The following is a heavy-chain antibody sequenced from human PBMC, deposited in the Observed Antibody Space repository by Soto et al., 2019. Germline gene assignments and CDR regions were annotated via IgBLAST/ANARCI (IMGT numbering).Heavy chain of an antibody. CDR2: VYHTGRT. J-gene: IGHJ4*02. CDR1: GDSFKSGSYS. V-gene: IGHV4-61*01. D-gene: IGHD3-3*01. Sequence: QVQLQESGPGLVKPSETLSLTCTVSGDSFKSGSYSWSWIQQPPGKGLEWIGYVYHTGRTSYNPSLKSRVSISMDTSKNQFSLNLDSVTAADTAVYFCARDFAYFDSWGQGTLVTVSS. CDR3: ARDFAYFDS.